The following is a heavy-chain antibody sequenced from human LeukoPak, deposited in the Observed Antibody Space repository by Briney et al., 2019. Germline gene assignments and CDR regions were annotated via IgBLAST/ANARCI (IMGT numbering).Heavy chain of an antibody. D-gene: IGHD3-3*02. J-gene: IGHJ3*02. CDR3: ASYVLGDAFDI. CDR2: IYSGGST. CDR1: GFTVSSNY. Sequence: PGGSLRLSCAASGFTVSSNYMSWVRQAPGKGLEWVSLIYSGGSTYYADSVKGRFTISRDNSKNTLYLQMNSLRAEDTAVYYCASYVLGDAFDIWGQGTMVTVSS. V-gene: IGHV3-66*01.